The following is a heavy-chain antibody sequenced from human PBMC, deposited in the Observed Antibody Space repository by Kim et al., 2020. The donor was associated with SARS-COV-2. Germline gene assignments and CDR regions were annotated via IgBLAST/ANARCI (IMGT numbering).Heavy chain of an antibody. J-gene: IGHJ6*02. CDR1: GYTFTSYY. CDR3: AREYCSSTSCHGDYYGMDV. Sequence: ASVKVSCKASGYTFTSYYMHWVRQAPGQGLEWMGIINPSGGSTSYAQKFQGRVTMTRDTSTSTVYMVLSSLRSEDTAVYYCAREYCSSTSCHGDYYGMDVWGQGTTVTVSS. CDR2: INPSGGST. V-gene: IGHV1-46*01. D-gene: IGHD2-2*01.